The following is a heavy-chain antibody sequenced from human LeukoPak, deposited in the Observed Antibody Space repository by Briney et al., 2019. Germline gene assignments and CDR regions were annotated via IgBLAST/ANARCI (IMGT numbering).Heavy chain of an antibody. V-gene: IGHV3-30*02. J-gene: IGHJ3*02. CDR2: IRYDGSNK. CDR3: AEGETYYYDSSGYPTRFDAFDI. D-gene: IGHD3-22*01. CDR1: GFTFSSYG. Sequence: PGGSLRLSCAASGFTFSSYGMHWVRQAPGKGLEWVAFIRYDGSNKYYADSVKGRFTISRDNSKNTLYLQMNSLRAEDTAVYYCAEGETYYYDSSGYPTRFDAFDIWGQGTMVTVSS.